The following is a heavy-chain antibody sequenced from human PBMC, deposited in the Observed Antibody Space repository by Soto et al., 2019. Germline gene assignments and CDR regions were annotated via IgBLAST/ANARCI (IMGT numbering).Heavy chain of an antibody. D-gene: IGHD2-8*01. CDR2: SYHGGST. Sequence: SETLSVTCAVYGGAFSGYYWSWFRQPPGKGLESIGESYHGGSTGYNPSLKSRVTISLEQAKNQFSPKPNSVTAPDTAVYYCARHCSTGVCYQAFDYWGSGPLVT. CDR3: ARHCSTGVCYQAFDY. V-gene: IGHV4-34*01. CDR1: GGAFSGYY. J-gene: IGHJ4*02.